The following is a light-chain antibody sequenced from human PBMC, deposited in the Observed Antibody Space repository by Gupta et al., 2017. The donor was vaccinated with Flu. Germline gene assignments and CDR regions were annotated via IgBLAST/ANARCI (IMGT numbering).Light chain of an antibody. Sequence: DIQMTQSPSSLSSSVGDRVTISCRASQSISKYLSWYQQKPGRAPKLLIYAASTLQSGVPSRFGGSGSGTDFTLTINSLQPEDFATYYCQQSDNSHPYTFGQGTRLDVK. CDR1: QSISKY. CDR3: QQSDNSHPYT. CDR2: AAS. V-gene: IGKV1-39*01. J-gene: IGKJ2*01.